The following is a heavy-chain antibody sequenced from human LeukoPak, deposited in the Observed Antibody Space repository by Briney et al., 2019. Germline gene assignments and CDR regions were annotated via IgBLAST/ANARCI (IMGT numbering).Heavy chain of an antibody. V-gene: IGHV3-74*01. CDR3: AKDVPGSWAPDY. D-gene: IGHD1-14*01. CDR1: GFTFSSYW. Sequence: GGSLRLSCAASGFTFSSYWMHWVRQAPGKGLVWVSRINSDGSSTNYADYVKGRFTVSRDNAKNTVYLQMNSLRAEDTAVYYCAKDVPGSWAPDYWGQGTLVTVSS. CDR2: INSDGSST. J-gene: IGHJ4*02.